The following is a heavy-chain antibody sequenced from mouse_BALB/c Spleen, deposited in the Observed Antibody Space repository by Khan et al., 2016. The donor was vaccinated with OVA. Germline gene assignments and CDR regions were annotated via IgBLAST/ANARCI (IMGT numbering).Heavy chain of an antibody. V-gene: IGHV1-7*01. CDR1: GYTFTSYW. CDR3: ASYYGSSYAVGY. CDR2: INPSTGYT. J-gene: IGHJ4*01. D-gene: IGHD1-1*01. Sequence: QVQLQQSGAELAKPGASVKMSCKASGYTFTSYWMHWVKQRPGQGLEWIGYINPSTGYTEYNQKFKDKATLTADKSSSTAYMQLSSLTSEDSAVYYCASYYGSSYAVGYWGQGTSVTVSS.